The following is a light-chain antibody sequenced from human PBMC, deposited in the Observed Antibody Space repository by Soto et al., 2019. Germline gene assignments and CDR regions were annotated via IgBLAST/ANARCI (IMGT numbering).Light chain of an antibody. CDR1: QSMTTW. CDR2: KAS. Sequence: DIQMTQSPSILSASVGDRVTITCRASQSMTTWWAWYQKKPGEAPKLLIYKASTLESGVPSRFSGSGSGTEFTLTIGSLQPEDFATYYCQQYGRYPWTFGQGTKVEIK. J-gene: IGKJ1*01. CDR3: QQYGRYPWT. V-gene: IGKV1-5*03.